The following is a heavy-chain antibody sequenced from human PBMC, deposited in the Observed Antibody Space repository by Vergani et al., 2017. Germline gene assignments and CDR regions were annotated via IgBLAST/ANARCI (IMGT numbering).Heavy chain of an antibody. CDR2: INPSGGST. Sequence: QVQLVQSGAEVKKPGASVKVSCKAFGYTFTSYYMHWVRQAPGQGLEWMGIINPSGGSTSYAQKYPGRATITRDTDTSTASLEMSSLRSACTPVSYVGKGRVKPSGCRKRYANKCQGRVNMTRDTFTSTVYMELSSLRSEDAAVYYWAGGDCSSTSCPYYYYYYMDVWGKGTTVTVAS. CDR3: GKGRVKPSGCRKRYANKCQGRVNMTRDTFTSTVYMELSSLRSEDAAVYYWAGGDCSSTSCPYYYYYYMDV. CDR1: GYTFTSYY. D-gene: IGHD1-26*01. J-gene: IGHJ6*03. V-gene: IGHV1-46*01.